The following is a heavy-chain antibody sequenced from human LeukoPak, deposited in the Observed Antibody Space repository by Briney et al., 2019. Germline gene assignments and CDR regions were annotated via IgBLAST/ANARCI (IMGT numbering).Heavy chain of an antibody. CDR1: GGSISRSNYY. Sequence: PSETLSLTCTVSGGSISRSNYYWGWIRQPPGKGLEWIGTIYYSGSTYYNPSLKSRVTISVDTSKNQFSLKLSSVTAADTAVYYCARGLLITMVRGVISGLDYWGQGTLVTVSS. V-gene: IGHV4-39*07. CDR3: ARGLLITMVRGVISGLDY. D-gene: IGHD3-10*01. CDR2: IYYSGST. J-gene: IGHJ4*02.